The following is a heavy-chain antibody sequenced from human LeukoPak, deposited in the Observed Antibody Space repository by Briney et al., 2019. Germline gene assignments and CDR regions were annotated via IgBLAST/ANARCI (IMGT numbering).Heavy chain of an antibody. V-gene: IGHV3-7*03. J-gene: IGHJ4*02. Sequence: WVANIKQDGSDKYYMDSVKGRFTISRDNAQNSLYLQMNSLRTEDTAVYYCAKDSGWFRFDYWGQGTLVTVSS. D-gene: IGHD6-13*01. CDR2: IKQDGSDK. CDR3: AKDSGWFRFDY.